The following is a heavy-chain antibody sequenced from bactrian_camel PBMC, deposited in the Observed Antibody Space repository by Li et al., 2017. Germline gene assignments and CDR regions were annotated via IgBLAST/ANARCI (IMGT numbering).Heavy chain of an antibody. Sequence: VQLVESGGGSVQAGGSLKLSCVASGFTFSNYYMHWVRQAKGKGLEWVSSINSGAGITYYADSVKGRFTIPRDNAKNTVYLQLDSLKPEDTGMYYCNTGAELRPTCDLNYWGQGTQVTVS. CDR1: GFTFSNYY. CDR3: NTGAELRPTCDLNY. V-gene: IGHV3S40*01. CDR2: INSGAGIT. D-gene: IGHD3*01. J-gene: IGHJ4*01.